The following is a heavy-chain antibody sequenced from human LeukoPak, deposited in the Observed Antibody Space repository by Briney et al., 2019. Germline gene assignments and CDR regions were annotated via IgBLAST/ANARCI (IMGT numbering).Heavy chain of an antibody. J-gene: IGHJ4*02. CDR3: AKDPSDILTGYSDY. Sequence: PGGSLRLSCAASGFTFSSYAMSWVRQAPGKGLEWVSAISGSGGSTYYADSVKGRFTISRDNSKNTLYLQMNSLRAEDTAVYYCAKDPSDILTGYSDYWGQGTLVTVSS. CDR2: ISGSGGST. D-gene: IGHD3-9*01. V-gene: IGHV3-23*01. CDR1: GFTFSSYA.